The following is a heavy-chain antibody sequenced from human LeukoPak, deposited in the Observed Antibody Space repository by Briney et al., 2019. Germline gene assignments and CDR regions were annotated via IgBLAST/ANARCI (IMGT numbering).Heavy chain of an antibody. J-gene: IGHJ4*02. V-gene: IGHV4-34*01. CDR1: GGSFSGYY. CDR3: ARGGENYDYVWGSYRYSPYFDY. CDR2: INHSRST. Sequence: SETLSLTCAVYGGSFSGYYWSWIRQPPGKGLEWIGEINHSRSTNYNPSLKSRVTISVDTSKNQFSLKLSSVTAADTAVYYCARGGENYDYVWGSYRYSPYFDYWGQGTLVTVSS. D-gene: IGHD3-16*02.